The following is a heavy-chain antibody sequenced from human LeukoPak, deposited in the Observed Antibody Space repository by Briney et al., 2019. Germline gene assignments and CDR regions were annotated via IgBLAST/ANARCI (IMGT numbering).Heavy chain of an antibody. Sequence: GGSLRLSCAASGFTFSSYSMNWVRQAPGKGLEWVSSISSSSSYIYYADSVKGRFTISRDNAKNSLYLQMNSLRAVDTAVYYCARDRGSYPPYFDYWGQGTLVTVSS. CDR3: ARDRGSYPPYFDY. CDR1: GFTFSSYS. J-gene: IGHJ4*02. CDR2: ISSSSSYI. D-gene: IGHD1-26*01. V-gene: IGHV3-21*01.